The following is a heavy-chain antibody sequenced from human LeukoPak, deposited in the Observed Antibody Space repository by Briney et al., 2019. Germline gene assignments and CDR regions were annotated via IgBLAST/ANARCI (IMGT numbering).Heavy chain of an antibody. CDR3: ARTSAGDYVDY. J-gene: IGHJ4*02. V-gene: IGHV3-48*03. CDR2: ISSSGTTI. D-gene: IGHD6-25*01. Sequence: NPGGSLRLSCAASGFPFSSFEMNWVRQAPGKGLEWVSYISSSGTTIYYADSVKGRFTISRDNAKNSLYLQMNSLRAEDTAIYYCARTSAGDYVDYWGQGTLVTVSS. CDR1: GFPFSSFE.